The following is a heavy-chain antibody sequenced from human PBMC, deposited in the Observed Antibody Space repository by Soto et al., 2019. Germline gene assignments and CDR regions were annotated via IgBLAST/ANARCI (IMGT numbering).Heavy chain of an antibody. J-gene: IGHJ4*01. CDR1: GFSFRDHS. Sequence: GGSLRLSCAGSGFSFRDHSMNWVRQPPGKGLQWISYISSSSENIYYADSVKGRFTVPRDNAKNTLFLQMNSLRDDDSAMYYCARLPKGSVVTSWGKESLVTASS. CDR2: ISSSSENI. D-gene: IGHD3-10*01. CDR3: ARLPKGSVVTS. V-gene: IGHV3-48*02.